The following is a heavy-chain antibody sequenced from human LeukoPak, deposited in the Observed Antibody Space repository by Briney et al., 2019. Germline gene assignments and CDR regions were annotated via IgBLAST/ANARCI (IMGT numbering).Heavy chain of an antibody. CDR3: ARDGVHYYDSSGYRGAFDI. CDR2: ISYDGSNK. CDR1: GFTFSSYA. Sequence: GGSLRLSCAASGFTFSSYAMHWVRQAPGKGLEWVAVISYDGSNKYYADSVKGRFTISRDSSKNTLYLQMNSLRAEDTAVYYCARDGVHYYDSSGYRGAFDIWGQGTMVTVSS. J-gene: IGHJ3*02. V-gene: IGHV3-30*01. D-gene: IGHD3-22*01.